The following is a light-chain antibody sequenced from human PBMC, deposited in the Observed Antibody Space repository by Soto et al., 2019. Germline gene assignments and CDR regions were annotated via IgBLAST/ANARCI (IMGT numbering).Light chain of an antibody. J-gene: IGKJ1*01. CDR3: LQYHTYRT. CDR2: DAS. V-gene: IGKV1-5*01. Sequence: DIQMTQSPSTLSASVGDRVTITCRASQSISPWLAWYQQKPGKAPKLLIFDASNLESGVPSRFSGSGPGTEFTLTISSLQPDDFATYYCLQYHTYRTFGQGTKVDIK. CDR1: QSISPW.